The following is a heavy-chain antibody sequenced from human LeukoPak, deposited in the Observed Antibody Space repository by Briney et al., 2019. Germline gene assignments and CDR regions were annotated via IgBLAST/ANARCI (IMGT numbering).Heavy chain of an antibody. CDR3: ARGPRNSRQAY. Sequence: SETLSLTCAVYGGSFSGYYWSWIRQRPGKGLEWIGEINHSGSTNYNPSLKSRVTISVDTSKNQFSLKLSSVTAADTAVYYCARGPRNSRQAYWGQGTLVTVSS. CDR2: INHSGST. CDR1: GGSFSGYY. J-gene: IGHJ4*02. D-gene: IGHD4-23*01. V-gene: IGHV4-34*01.